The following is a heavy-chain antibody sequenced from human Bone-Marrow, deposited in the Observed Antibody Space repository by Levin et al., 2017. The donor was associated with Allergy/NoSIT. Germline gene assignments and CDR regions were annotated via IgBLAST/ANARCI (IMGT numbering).Heavy chain of an antibody. V-gene: IGHV3-48*01. CDR2: ISSSSSTI. CDR1: GFTFSSYS. D-gene: IGHD6-13*01. Sequence: GGSLRLSCAASGFTFSSYSMNWVRQAPGKGLEWVSYISSSSSTIYYADSVKGRFTISRDNAKNSLYLQMNSLRAEDTAVYYCARDAGYSSSWYDNDYYDYGMDVWGQGTTVTVSS. CDR3: ARDAGYSSSWYDNDYYDYGMDV. J-gene: IGHJ6*02.